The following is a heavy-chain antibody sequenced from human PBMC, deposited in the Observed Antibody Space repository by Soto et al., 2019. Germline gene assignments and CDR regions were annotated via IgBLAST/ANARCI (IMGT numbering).Heavy chain of an antibody. V-gene: IGHV1-69*13. D-gene: IGHD3-3*01. CDR2: IIPIFGTA. CDR1: GGTFSSYA. J-gene: IGHJ6*02. CDR3: ARWRGRTIFAALDV. Sequence: SVKVSCKASGGTFSSYAISWVRQAPGQGLEWMGGIIPIFGTANYAQKFQGRVTITAGESTSTAYMELSSLRFEDTAVYYCARWRGRTIFAALDVWGQGTTVTVSS.